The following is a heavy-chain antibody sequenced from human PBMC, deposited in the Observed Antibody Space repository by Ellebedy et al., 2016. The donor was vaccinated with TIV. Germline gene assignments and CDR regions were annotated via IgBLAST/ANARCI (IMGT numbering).Heavy chain of an antibody. J-gene: IGHJ4*02. CDR1: GYTFTSYQ. V-gene: IGHV1-46*01. CDR2: INPSGGST. Sequence: AASVKVSCKASGYTFTSYQMHWVRQAPGQGHEGMGIINPSGGSTSSAPKFQGRISMTRDRSTTTVYMELSRLRSEETAVYYCARSYGDPDYWGQGTLVTVSS. CDR3: ARSYGDPDY. D-gene: IGHD4-17*01.